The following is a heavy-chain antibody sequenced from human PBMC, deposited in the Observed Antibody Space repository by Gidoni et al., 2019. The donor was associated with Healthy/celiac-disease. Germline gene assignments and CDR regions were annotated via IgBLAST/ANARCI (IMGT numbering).Heavy chain of an antibody. J-gene: IGHJ4*02. V-gene: IGHV4-39*01. D-gene: IGHD3-3*01. CDR1: GCSISSSSYY. CDR2: IYYSGST. CDR3: ARHGSRIGLFGVVIMGFDY. Sequence: QLQLQESGPGLVKPSETLSLTCTVSGCSISSSSYYWGWIRQPPGKGLEWIGSIYYSGSTYYNPSLKSRVTISVDTSKNQFSLKLSSVTAADTAVYYCARHGSRIGLFGVVIMGFDYWGQGTLVTVSS.